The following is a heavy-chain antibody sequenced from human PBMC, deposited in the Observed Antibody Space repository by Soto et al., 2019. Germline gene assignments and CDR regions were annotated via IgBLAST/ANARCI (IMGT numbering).Heavy chain of an antibody. Sequence: QVQLVESGGGVVQPGRSLRLSCVASGFTFSRFSMHWARQAPGKGLEWVAVVSYDGSTTYYVDSVRGRFTISRDISGNTLSLEMNSLRPEDTAGYYWVRDGPNGPNDADYWCQGTPVTVSS. CDR1: GFTFSRFS. CDR3: VRDGPNGPNDADY. D-gene: IGHD1-1*01. J-gene: IGHJ4*02. V-gene: IGHV3-30-3*01. CDR2: VSYDGSTT.